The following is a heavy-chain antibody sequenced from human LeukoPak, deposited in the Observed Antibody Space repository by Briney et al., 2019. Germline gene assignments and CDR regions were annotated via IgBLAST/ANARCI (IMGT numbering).Heavy chain of an antibody. V-gene: IGHV1-18*01. CDR3: ARVAFRSRRIQLWHDAFDI. CDR2: ISAYNGNT. D-gene: IGHD5-18*01. J-gene: IGHJ3*02. CDR1: GGTFSSYA. Sequence: GASVKVSCKASGGTFSSYAISWVRQAPGQGLEWMGWISAYNGNTNYAQKLQGRVTMTTDTSTSTAYMELRSLRSDGTAVYYCARVAFRSRRIQLWHDAFDIWGQGTMVTVSS.